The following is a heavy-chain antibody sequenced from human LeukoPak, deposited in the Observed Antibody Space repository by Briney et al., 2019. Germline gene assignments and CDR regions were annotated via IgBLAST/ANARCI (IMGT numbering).Heavy chain of an antibody. Sequence: SVKGRFTVSRDNVKNTLFLQMDSLSVEDTAVYYCAKDADQYADSYSDWWGQGTLVTVSS. D-gene: IGHD4-17*01. V-gene: IGHV3-33*06. CDR3: AKDADQYADSYSDW. J-gene: IGHJ4*02.